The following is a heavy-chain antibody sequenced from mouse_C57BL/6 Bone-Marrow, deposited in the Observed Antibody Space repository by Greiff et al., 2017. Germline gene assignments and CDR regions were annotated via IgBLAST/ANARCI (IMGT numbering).Heavy chain of an antibody. CDR1: GYTFTSYW. J-gene: IGHJ4*01. D-gene: IGHD4-1*02. CDR2: IHPNSGST. Sequence: QVQLQQPGAELVKPGASVKLSCKASGYTFTSYWMHWVKQRPGQGLEWIGMIHPNSGSTNYNEKFKSKATLTVDKSFSTAYMQLSSLTSEDSAVYYCARRGNWGYAMDYWGQGTSVTVSS. CDR3: ARRGNWGYAMDY. V-gene: IGHV1-64*01.